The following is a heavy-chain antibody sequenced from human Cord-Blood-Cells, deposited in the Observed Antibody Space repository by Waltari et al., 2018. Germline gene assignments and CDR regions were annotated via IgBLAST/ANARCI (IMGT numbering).Heavy chain of an antibody. D-gene: IGHD3-16*02. V-gene: IGHV4-38-2*02. CDR3: ARSSWSYDYVWGSYPFDY. CDR1: GYSISSGYY. J-gene: IGHJ4*02. CDR2: IYHSGST. Sequence: QVQLQESGPGLVKPSETLSLTCTVSGYSISSGYYWGWIRQPPGKGLEWIGSIYHSGSTSSNPSLKSRVTISVDTSKNQFSLKLSSVTAADTAVYYCARSSWSYDYVWGSYPFDYWGQGTLVTVSS.